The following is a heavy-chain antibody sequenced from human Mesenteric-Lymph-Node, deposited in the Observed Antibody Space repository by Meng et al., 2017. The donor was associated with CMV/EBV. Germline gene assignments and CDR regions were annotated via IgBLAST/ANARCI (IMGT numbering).Heavy chain of an antibody. Sequence: ASVKVSCKASGYTFTGYYMHWVRQAPGQGLEWMGWINPNGGATNSAQKFQGRVTMTRDTSISTAYMELSRLRSDDTAVYYCARVFCSSTSCHDYWGQGTLVTVSS. V-gene: IGHV1-2*02. CDR3: ARVFCSSTSCHDY. CDR1: GYTFTGYY. CDR2: INPNGGAT. D-gene: IGHD2-2*01. J-gene: IGHJ4*02.